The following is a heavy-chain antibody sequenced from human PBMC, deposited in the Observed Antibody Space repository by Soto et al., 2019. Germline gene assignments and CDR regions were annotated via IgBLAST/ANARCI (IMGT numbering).Heavy chain of an antibody. D-gene: IGHD4-4*01. V-gene: IGHV4-39*01. CDR3: ARSVLATVTDNWFDP. J-gene: IGHJ5*02. CDR1: GGSISSSSYY. Sequence: SETLSLTCTVSGGSISSSSYYWGWIRQPPGKGLEWIGSIYYSGSTYYNPSLKSRVTISVDTSKNQFSLKLSSVTAADTAVYYCARSVLATVTDNWFDPWGQGTLV. CDR2: IYYSGST.